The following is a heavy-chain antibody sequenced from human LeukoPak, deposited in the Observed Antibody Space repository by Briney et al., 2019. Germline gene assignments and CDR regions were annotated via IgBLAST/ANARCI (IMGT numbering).Heavy chain of an antibody. CDR1: GGSISSGGYS. CDR2: IYYSGST. Sequence: SQTLSLTCAVSGGSISSGGYSWSWIRQPPGKGLEWIGYIYYSGSTNYNPSLKSRVTISVDTSKNQFSLKLSSVTAADTAVYYCARGVKGDLNWFDPWGQGTLVTVSS. V-gene: IGHV4-61*08. J-gene: IGHJ5*02. CDR3: ARGVKGDLNWFDP. D-gene: IGHD2-21*02.